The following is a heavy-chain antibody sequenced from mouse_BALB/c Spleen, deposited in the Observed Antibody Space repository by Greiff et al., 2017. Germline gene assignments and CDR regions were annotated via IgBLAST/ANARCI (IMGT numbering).Heavy chain of an antibody. CDR3: ARVDYYGYYAMDY. V-gene: IGHV14-3*02. CDR1: GFNIKDTY. CDR2: IDPANGNT. Sequence: VQLQQSGAELVKPGASVKLSCTASGFNIKDTYMHWVKQRPEQGLEWIGRIDPANGNTKYDPKFQGKATITADTSSNTAYLQLSSLTSEDTAVYYCARVDYYGYYAMDYWGQGTSVTVSS. J-gene: IGHJ4*01. D-gene: IGHD1-2*01.